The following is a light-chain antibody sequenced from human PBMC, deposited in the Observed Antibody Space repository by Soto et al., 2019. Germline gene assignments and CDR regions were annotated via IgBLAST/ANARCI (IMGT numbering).Light chain of an antibody. V-gene: IGLV2-14*03. CDR1: SSDIGAYNF. CDR3: TSWTTSTTMI. Sequence: QSALTQPDSVSGSPGQAITISGTGTSSDIGAYNFVSWYQQHPGKAPKLMLYDVNIRPSGVSNRFSGSKSGNTASLTISGLQAEDEADYYCTSWTTSTTMIFGGGTKLTVL. J-gene: IGLJ2*01. CDR2: DVN.